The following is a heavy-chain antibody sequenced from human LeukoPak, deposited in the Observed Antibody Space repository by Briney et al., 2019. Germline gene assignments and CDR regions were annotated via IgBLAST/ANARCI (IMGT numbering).Heavy chain of an antibody. CDR1: GFTFSSYW. CDR3: ARDQGYSHPVDY. J-gene: IGHJ4*02. CDR2: INSDGSST. D-gene: IGHD5-18*01. V-gene: IGHV3-74*01. Sequence: GGSLRLSCAASGFTFSSYWMHWVRQAPGKGLVWVSRINSDGSSTSYADTVKGRFTISRDNAKNTLYLQMNSLRAEDTAVYYCARDQGYSHPVDYWGQGTLVTVSS.